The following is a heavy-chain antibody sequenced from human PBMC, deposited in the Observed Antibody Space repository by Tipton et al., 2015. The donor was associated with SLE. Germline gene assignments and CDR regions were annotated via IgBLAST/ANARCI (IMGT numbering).Heavy chain of an antibody. CDR1: GGSFSGYY. CDR3: ARLNLQAWFDP. CDR2: IYTSGST. Sequence: TLSLTCTVYGGSFSGYYWSWIRQPPGKGLEWIGRIYTSGSTKYNPSLKSRVTISLDTSKNQFSLNLSSVAAADTAIYYCARLNLQAWFDPWGQGTLVTVSS. J-gene: IGHJ5*02. V-gene: IGHV4-4*08.